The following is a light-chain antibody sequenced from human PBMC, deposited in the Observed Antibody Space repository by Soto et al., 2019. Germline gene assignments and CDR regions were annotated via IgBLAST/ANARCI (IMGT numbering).Light chain of an antibody. CDR3: QQSYSTPRT. CDR1: QSISSY. CDR2: AAS. Sequence: DIQMTQSPSSLSASVGDRVTITCRASQSISSYLNWYQQKPGKAPKLLIYAASSLQSGVPSRFSGSGSGTDFTLTISSLHPEDCATYYCQQSYSTPRTFGQGTRLEIK. J-gene: IGKJ5*01. V-gene: IGKV1-39*01.